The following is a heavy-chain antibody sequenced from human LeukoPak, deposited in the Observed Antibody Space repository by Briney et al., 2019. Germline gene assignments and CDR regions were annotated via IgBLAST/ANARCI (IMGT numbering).Heavy chain of an antibody. J-gene: IGHJ3*02. CDR1: GYTFTSYG. Sequence: GASVKVSCKPSGYTFTSYGISWVRQAPGQGLEWMGWISAYTGNTNYAQNLQVRVTMTTDTSTSTAYMELRSLRSDDTAVYYCARVPMDSSGYYPNDAFDIWGQGTMVTVSS. D-gene: IGHD3-22*01. V-gene: IGHV1-18*01. CDR3: ARVPMDSSGYYPNDAFDI. CDR2: ISAYTGNT.